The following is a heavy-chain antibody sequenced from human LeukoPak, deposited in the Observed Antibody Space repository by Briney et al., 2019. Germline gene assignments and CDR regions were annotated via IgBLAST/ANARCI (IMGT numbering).Heavy chain of an antibody. CDR2: ISAYNGNT. J-gene: IGHJ4*02. CDR3: ARETLVPAARYNDY. Sequence: GASVKVSCKASGYTFTSYGISWVRQAPGQGLEWMGWISAYNGNTNYEQKLQGRVTMTTDTSTSTAYMELRSLRSDDTAVYYCARETLVPAARYNDYWGQGTLVTVSS. CDR1: GYTFTSYG. D-gene: IGHD2-2*01. V-gene: IGHV1-18*01.